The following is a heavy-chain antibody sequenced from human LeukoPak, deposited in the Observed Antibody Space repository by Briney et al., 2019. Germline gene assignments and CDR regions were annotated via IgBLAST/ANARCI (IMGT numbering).Heavy chain of an antibody. D-gene: IGHD4-17*01. J-gene: IGHJ4*02. CDR1: GFTFNSYA. V-gene: IGHV3-23*01. CDR3: AKVLRGLAYNGDYSD. CDR2: ISGSGGST. Sequence: GGSLRLSCAASGFTFNSYAMTWVRQAPGKGMEWVSSISGSGGSTYYADSVKGRFTISKSNSKNTVYLQMNSLRAEDTAVYYCAKVLRGLAYNGDYSDWGQRTLVTVSS.